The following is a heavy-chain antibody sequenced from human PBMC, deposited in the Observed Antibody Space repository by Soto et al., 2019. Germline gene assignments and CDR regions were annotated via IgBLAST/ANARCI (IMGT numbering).Heavy chain of an antibody. CDR3: ARSAGVVDGDDY. D-gene: IGHD3-10*01. CDR1: GYIFINYG. Sequence: QVQLVQSGAEVKKPGASVKVSCKASGYIFINYGISWVRQAPGQGLEWMGWINSYNGNTNSAQKVQSRVTMTTDTSTNTAYMERRSLTADDTAVYYCARSAGVVDGDDYWGQGTLVTVSS. V-gene: IGHV1-18*01. CDR2: INSYNGNT. J-gene: IGHJ4*02.